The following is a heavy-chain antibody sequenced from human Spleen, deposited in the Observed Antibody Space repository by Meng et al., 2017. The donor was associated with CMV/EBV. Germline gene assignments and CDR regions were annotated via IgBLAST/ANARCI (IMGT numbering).Heavy chain of an antibody. CDR1: GFTFDEYA. D-gene: IGHD5-24*01. CDR2: ISWNSGII. J-gene: IGHJ3*02. V-gene: IGHV3-9*01. Sequence: GGSLRLSCVVSGFTFDEYAMHWVRQAPGKGLEWVSGISWNSGIIDYADSVKGRFTISRDNAKNTLYLQLNSLRGEDTALYYCAKCGRDGYNLDFDIWGQGTMVTVSS. CDR3: AKCGRDGYNLDFDI.